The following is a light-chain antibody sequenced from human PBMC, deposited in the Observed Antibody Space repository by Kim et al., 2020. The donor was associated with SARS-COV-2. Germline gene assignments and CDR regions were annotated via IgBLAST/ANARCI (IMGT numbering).Light chain of an antibody. V-gene: IGKV3-15*01. CDR1: QSVNSN. CDR2: GAS. CDR3: QQYNNWPRT. J-gene: IGKJ4*01. Sequence: EIVMTQSPVTLSVSPGERATLSCRASQSVNSNLAWYQQKPGQAPRLLIYGASTRATGIPARFSGSGSATEFTLTISSLQSEDFAVYHCQQYNNWPRTFGGGTKVDIK.